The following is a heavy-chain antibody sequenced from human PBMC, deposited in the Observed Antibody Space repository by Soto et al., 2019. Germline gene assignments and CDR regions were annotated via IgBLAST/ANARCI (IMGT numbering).Heavy chain of an antibody. CDR2: VYYTGTT. Sequence: KASETLSLTCNVSGVSISSYYWSWIRQPPGKGLEWIGYVYYTGTTNYNPSLKSRVTISVDTSKNQFSLKLNSVTAADTAVYYCASTLPGGYDYWGQGTLVTVSS. J-gene: IGHJ4*02. CDR3: ASTLPGGYDY. D-gene: IGHD6-25*01. CDR1: GVSISSYY. V-gene: IGHV4-59*12.